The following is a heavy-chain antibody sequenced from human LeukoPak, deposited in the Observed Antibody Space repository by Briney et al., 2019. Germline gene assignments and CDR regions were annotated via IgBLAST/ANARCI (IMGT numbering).Heavy chain of an antibody. CDR1: GFTFSSYS. CDR3: ARGHLRGRQNNMDV. V-gene: IGHV3-21*01. D-gene: IGHD1-26*01. CDR2: ISSSSSYI. Sequence: GGSLRLSCAASGFTFSSYSMNWVRQAPGKGLEWVSSISSSSSYIYYADSVKGRFTISRDNAKNSLYLQMNSLRAEDTAVYYCARGHLRGRQNNMDVWGKGTTVTISS. J-gene: IGHJ6*03.